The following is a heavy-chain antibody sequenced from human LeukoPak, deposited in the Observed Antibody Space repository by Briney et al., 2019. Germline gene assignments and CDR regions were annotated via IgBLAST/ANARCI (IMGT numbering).Heavy chain of an antibody. D-gene: IGHD1-1*01. Sequence: ASVKVSCKASRYTFTGYYMHWVRQAPGQGLEWMGWIIPNSGGTNYAQKFQGRVTMTRDTSISTAYMELSRLRSDDTAVYYCARAVWKGAFDIWGQGTMVTVSS. CDR1: RYTFTGYY. J-gene: IGHJ3*02. CDR2: IIPNSGGT. CDR3: ARAVWKGAFDI. V-gene: IGHV1-2*02.